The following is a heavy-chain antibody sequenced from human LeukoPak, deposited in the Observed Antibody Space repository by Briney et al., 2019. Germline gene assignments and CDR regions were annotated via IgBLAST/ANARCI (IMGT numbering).Heavy chain of an antibody. Sequence: GRSLRLSCAASGFTFSRYGMHWVRQAPGKGLEWVSSISSSSSYIYYADSLKGRFTISRDNAKNSLYLQMNSLRAEDTAVYYCARELGAFDIWGQGTMVTVSS. D-gene: IGHD7-27*01. CDR3: ARELGAFDI. V-gene: IGHV3-21*01. CDR1: GFTFSRYG. CDR2: ISSSSSYI. J-gene: IGHJ3*02.